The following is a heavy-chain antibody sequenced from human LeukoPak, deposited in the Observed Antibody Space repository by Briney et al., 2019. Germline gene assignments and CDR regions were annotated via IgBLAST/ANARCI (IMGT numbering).Heavy chain of an antibody. Sequence: GASVRVSCKASGYSLSNYGLTWVRQAPGQGLEWMGWISNGKTIYAERLQGRVTMATDTSTNTAYLELRSLRSDDSAVYYCARDKTEDNAILVFDYWGQGTLVTVSS. CDR2: ISNGKT. J-gene: IGHJ4*02. D-gene: IGHD1-26*01. CDR1: GYSLSNYG. V-gene: IGHV1-18*01. CDR3: ARDKTEDNAILVFDY.